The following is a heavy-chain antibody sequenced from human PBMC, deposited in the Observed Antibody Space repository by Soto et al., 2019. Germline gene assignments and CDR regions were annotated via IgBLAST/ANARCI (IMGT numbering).Heavy chain of an antibody. CDR3: ARPPHPTSSSQLSSFDY. V-gene: IGHV3-30*09. J-gene: IGHJ4*02. Sequence: GGSLRLSCAASGFTFSSYAMHWVRQAPGKGLEWVAVISYDGSNKYYADSVKGRFAISRDNSKNTLYLQMNSLRAEDTAVYYCARPPHPTSSSQLSSFDYWGQGTLVTVSS. CDR2: ISYDGSNK. D-gene: IGHD6-13*01. CDR1: GFTFSSYA.